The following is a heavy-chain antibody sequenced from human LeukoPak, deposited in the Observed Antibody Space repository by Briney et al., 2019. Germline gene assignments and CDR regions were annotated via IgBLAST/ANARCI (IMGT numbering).Heavy chain of an antibody. Sequence: GGSQRLSCAASGFTLSSDYMSWVRQAPGKGLEWVSVLYSGGDTYYADSVKGRFTISRDSSKNTLYLQMNSLRAEDTAVYYCARHDWFDPWGQGTLVTVSS. CDR3: ARHDWFDP. V-gene: IGHV3-53*01. J-gene: IGHJ5*02. CDR1: GFTLSSDY. CDR2: LYSGGDT.